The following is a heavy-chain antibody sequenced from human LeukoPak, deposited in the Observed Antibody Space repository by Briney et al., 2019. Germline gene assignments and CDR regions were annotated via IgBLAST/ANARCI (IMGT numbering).Heavy chain of an antibody. CDR2: IGIRGDT. Sequence: GGSRRLSCAASGFTFIDYDMHWVRQVIGKGLEWVSAIGIRGDTHYSGSAKGRFTISRENAESSLYLQMNSLRAEDTAVYYCARGGIQVSGIDEFDYWGQGTLVTVSS. V-gene: IGHV3-13*01. CDR3: ARGGIQVSGIDEFDY. J-gene: IGHJ4*02. CDR1: GFTFIDYD. D-gene: IGHD6-19*01.